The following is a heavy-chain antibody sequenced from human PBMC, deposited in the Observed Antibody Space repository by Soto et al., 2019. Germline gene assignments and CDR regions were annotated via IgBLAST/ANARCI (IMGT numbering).Heavy chain of an antibody. D-gene: IGHD2-21*02. CDR1: GFTFSSYA. CDR2: ISSNGGST. CDR3: VKDGELAYCGGDCYPGVDY. J-gene: IGHJ4*02. Sequence: VGSLRLSCSASGFTFSSYAMHWVRQAPGKGLEYVSAISSNGGSTYYADSVKGRFTISRDNSKNTLYLQMSSLRAEDTAVYYCVKDGELAYCGGDCYPGVDYWGQGTLVTVSS. V-gene: IGHV3-64D*06.